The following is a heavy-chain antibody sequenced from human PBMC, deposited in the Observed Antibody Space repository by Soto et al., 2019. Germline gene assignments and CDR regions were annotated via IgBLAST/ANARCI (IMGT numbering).Heavy chain of an antibody. CDR3: ARVWRRAPAK. CDR1: GGSFSGYY. CDR2: INHSGST. Sequence: SETLSLTCAVYGGSFSGYYWSWIRQPPGKGLEWIGEINHSGSTNYNPSLKSRVTISVDTSKNQFSLKLSSVTAADTAVYYCARVWRRAPAKWGQGTLVTVPS. J-gene: IGHJ4*02. D-gene: IGHD3-16*01. V-gene: IGHV4-34*01.